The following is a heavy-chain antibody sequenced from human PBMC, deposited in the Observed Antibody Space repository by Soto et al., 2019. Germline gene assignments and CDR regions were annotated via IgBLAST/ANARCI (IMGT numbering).Heavy chain of an antibody. CDR2: ISDGGERT. CDR1: GFTFSDYV. D-gene: IGHD3-3*01. Sequence: EVLLLESGGDSVQPGGSLRLSCVASGFTFSDYVMSWVRQVPGKGLEWVSSISDGGERTDYRDSVRGRFTISRDNARLTLHLQMNSLRVDDTATYFCARDRSTDFGLDVWGQGTTVTVSS. CDR3: ARDRSTDFGLDV. J-gene: IGHJ6*02. V-gene: IGHV3-23*01.